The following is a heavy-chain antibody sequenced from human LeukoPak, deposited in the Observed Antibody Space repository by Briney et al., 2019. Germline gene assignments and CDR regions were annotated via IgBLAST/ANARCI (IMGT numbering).Heavy chain of an antibody. CDR3: ARIGYCSRTSCHTGYYYGMDV. J-gene: IGHJ6*02. V-gene: IGHV3-53*01. Sequence: GGSLRLSCAASGFTVSSNYMSWVRQAPGKGLEWVSVIYSGGSTYYTDSVKGRFTISRDNSKNTLYLQMSSLRVEDPAVYYCARIGYCSRTSCHTGYYYGMDVRGQGATVTVSS. CDR1: GFTVSSNY. CDR2: IYSGGST. D-gene: IGHD2-2*02.